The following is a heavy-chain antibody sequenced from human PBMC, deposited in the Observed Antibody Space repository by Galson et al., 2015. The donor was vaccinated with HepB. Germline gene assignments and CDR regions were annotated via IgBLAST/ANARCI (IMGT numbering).Heavy chain of an antibody. J-gene: IGHJ6*02. D-gene: IGHD1-14*01. Sequence: SLRLSCAASGFTFSYYDMNWVRQAPGKGLEWVASISGSTSYIFYADSVKGRFTISRDNAKNSLYLQMNSLRVEDTAVYYCAREEPPTRGEGFYHGMDVWGHGTTVTVSS. CDR1: GFTFSYYD. V-gene: IGHV3-21*01. CDR2: ISGSTSYI. CDR3: AREEPPTRGEGFYHGMDV.